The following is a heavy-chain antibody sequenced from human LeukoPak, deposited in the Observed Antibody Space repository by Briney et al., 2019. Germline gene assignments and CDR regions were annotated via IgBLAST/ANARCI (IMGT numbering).Heavy chain of an antibody. Sequence: GGSLRLSCAASGFTFSSSGMHWVRQAPGKGLEWVAVISYDGSDTYYADSVKGRFTSSRDNSKNTLYLQMNSLRAEDTAVYYCAKDLSSGWALDYWGQGTLVTVSS. J-gene: IGHJ4*02. D-gene: IGHD6-19*01. CDR3: AKDLSSGWALDY. CDR1: GFTFSSSG. CDR2: ISYDGSDT. V-gene: IGHV3-30*18.